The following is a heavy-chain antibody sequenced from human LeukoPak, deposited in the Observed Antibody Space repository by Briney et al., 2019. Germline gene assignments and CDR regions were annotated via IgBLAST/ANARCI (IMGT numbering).Heavy chain of an antibody. Sequence: SETLSLTCTVSGGSISSGDYYWSWIRQPPGKALEWIGYIYYSGSTYYNPSLKSRVTISVDTSKNQFSLKLSSVTAADTAVYYCALRYYDILTGYSEFDYWGQGTLVTVSS. CDR2: IYYSGST. D-gene: IGHD3-9*01. V-gene: IGHV4-30-4*08. CDR3: ALRYYDILTGYSEFDY. J-gene: IGHJ4*02. CDR1: GGSISSGDYY.